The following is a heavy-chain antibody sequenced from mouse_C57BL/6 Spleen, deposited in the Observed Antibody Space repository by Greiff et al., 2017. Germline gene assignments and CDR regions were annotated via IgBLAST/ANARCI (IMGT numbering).Heavy chain of an antibody. CDR1: GFTFSSYA. Sequence: EVQLVESGGGLVKPGGSLKLSCAASGFTFSSYAMSWVRQTPEKRLEWVATISDGGSYTYYPDNVKGRFTISRDNAKNNLYLQMSHLKSEDTAMYYCAREGAYYSNGYAMDYWGQGTSVTVSS. V-gene: IGHV5-4*01. CDR2: ISDGGSYT. J-gene: IGHJ4*01. D-gene: IGHD2-5*01. CDR3: AREGAYYSNGYAMDY.